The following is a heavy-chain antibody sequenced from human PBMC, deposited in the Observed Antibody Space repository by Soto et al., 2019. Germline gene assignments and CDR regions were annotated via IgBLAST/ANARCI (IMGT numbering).Heavy chain of an antibody. CDR1: GFTFTTYW. CDR2: INRDGSEK. Sequence: EVQLVESGGGLVKPGGSLRLSCAASGFTFTTYWMSWVRQAPGKGLEWVANINRDGSEKCYVDSVKGRFTISRDNAKNSLYLHMNTLRAEDTAVYFCSRAEDYWGHGTLVTVSS. CDR3: SRAEDY. J-gene: IGHJ4*01. V-gene: IGHV3-7*01.